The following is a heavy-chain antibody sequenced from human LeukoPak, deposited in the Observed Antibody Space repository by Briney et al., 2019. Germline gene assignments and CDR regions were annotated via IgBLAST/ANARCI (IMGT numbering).Heavy chain of an antibody. CDR2: ISSSGSTI. Sequence: PGGSLRLSCAASGFTFSDYYMSWIRQAPGKGLEWVSYISSSGSTIYYADSVKGRFTISRDNAKNSLYLRMNSLRAEDTAVYYCARRLVVAANTDYWGQGTLVTVSS. CDR1: GFTFSDYY. CDR3: ARRLVVAANTDY. J-gene: IGHJ4*02. D-gene: IGHD2-15*01. V-gene: IGHV3-11*01.